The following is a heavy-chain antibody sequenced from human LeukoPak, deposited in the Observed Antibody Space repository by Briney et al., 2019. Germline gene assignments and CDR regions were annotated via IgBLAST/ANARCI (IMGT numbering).Heavy chain of an antibody. CDR3: ARDQGQGMDV. V-gene: IGHV3-7*01. Sequence: PSETLSLTCAVYGGSFSGYYWSWVRQAPGKGLEWVANIKQDGSEKYYVDSVKGRLTISRDNAKNSLYLQMNSLRAEDTAVYYCARDQGQGMDVWGKGTTVTVSS. J-gene: IGHJ6*04. CDR1: GGSFSGYY. CDR2: IKQDGSEK.